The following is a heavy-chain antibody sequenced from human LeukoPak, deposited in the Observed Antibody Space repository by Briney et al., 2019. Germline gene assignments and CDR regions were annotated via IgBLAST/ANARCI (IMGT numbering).Heavy chain of an antibody. V-gene: IGHV3-64D*06. D-gene: IGHD6-19*01. CDR2: SSGNGGSK. Sequence: PSGTLTLSCSASGFPISTRPMHSVRPAPGKGLEYVSGSSGNGGSKYYADSVKGRFTISRDNSKNTVYLQMSSLRPEDTAVYYCVNQISGWVYWGQGTLVTVSS. CDR3: VNQISGWVY. CDR1: GFPISTRP. J-gene: IGHJ4*02.